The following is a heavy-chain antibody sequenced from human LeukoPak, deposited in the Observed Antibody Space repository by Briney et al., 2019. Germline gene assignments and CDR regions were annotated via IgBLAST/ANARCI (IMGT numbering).Heavy chain of an antibody. J-gene: IGHJ3*02. V-gene: IGHV4-4*07. CDR3: ARYCSGGSCYLKGAFDI. CDR2: TYTSGST. D-gene: IGHD2-15*01. Sequence: SEALSLTCTVSGGSISSYYWSWIRQPAGKGLEWIGRTYTSGSTNYNPSLKSRVTMSVDTSKNQFSLKLSSVTAADTAVYYCARYCSGGSCYLKGAFDIWGQGTMVTVSS. CDR1: GGSISSYY.